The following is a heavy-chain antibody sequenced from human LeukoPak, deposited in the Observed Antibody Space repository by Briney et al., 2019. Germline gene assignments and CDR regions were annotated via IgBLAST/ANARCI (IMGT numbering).Heavy chain of an antibody. J-gene: IGHJ4*02. V-gene: IGHV3-23*01. D-gene: IGHD2-21*02. CDR2: ISGSGGTT. Sequence: PGRSLRLSCAASGFTFSTYAMSWVRQTPGKGPEWVSAISGSGGTTNYADSVKGRFTISRDNSKNALFLQMNSLRAEDTAVYYCAKGTKCGGDCYPFFDCWGQGTLVSVSS. CDR3: AKGTKCGGDCYPFFDC. CDR1: GFTFSTYA.